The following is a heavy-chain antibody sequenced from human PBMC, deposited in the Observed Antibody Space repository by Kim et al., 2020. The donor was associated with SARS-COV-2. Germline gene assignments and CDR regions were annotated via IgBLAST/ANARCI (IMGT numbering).Heavy chain of an antibody. V-gene: IGHV3-33*01. CDR3: TSNQPYYFDY. J-gene: IGHJ4*02. Sequence: NKYYADSLKGPFTITRDNSKNTLYLQINSLTAEDTTVYYCTSNQPYYFDYWGQGTLVTVSS. CDR2: NK.